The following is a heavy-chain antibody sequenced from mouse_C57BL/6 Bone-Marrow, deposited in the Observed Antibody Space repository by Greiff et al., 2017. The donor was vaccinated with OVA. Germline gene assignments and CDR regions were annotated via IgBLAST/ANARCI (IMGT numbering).Heavy chain of an antibody. CDR1: GYTFTSYR. Sequence: QVQLKQPGAELVKPGASVKLSCKASGYTFTSYRMQWVKQRPGQGLEWIGEFDPSDSYTNYNQKFKGKATLTVDTSSSTAYMQLSSLTSEDSAVYYCARGDTTSVASNYFDYWGQGTTLTVSS. V-gene: IGHV1-50*01. CDR2: FDPSDSYT. J-gene: IGHJ2*01. D-gene: IGHD1-1*01. CDR3: ARGDTTSVASNYFDY.